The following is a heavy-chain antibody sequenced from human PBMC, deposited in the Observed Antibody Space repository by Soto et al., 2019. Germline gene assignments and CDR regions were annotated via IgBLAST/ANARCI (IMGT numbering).Heavy chain of an antibody. Sequence: PGGSLRLSCAASGFTFSSYGMHWVRQAPGKGLEWVAVISYDGSNKYYADSVKGRFTISRDNSKNTLYLQMNSLRAEDTAVYYCAKDKVVVVAATPGPLDYWGQGTLVTVSS. V-gene: IGHV3-30*18. CDR1: GFTFSSYG. CDR2: ISYDGSNK. CDR3: AKDKVVVVAATPGPLDY. J-gene: IGHJ4*02. D-gene: IGHD2-15*01.